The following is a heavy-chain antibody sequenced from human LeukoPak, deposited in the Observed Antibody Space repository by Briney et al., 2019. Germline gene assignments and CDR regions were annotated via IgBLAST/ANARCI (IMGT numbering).Heavy chain of an antibody. CDR1: GFSLSSYA. D-gene: IGHD2-2*01. Sequence: GGSLRLSCATSGFSLSSYAMHWVRQAPGKGLEWVAVISYDGSNKYYADSVKGRFTISRDNSKNTLYLQMNSLRAEDTAVYYCARESQGGVPAAPAQYYYYYYMDVWGKGTTVTVSS. J-gene: IGHJ6*03. V-gene: IGHV3-30-3*01. CDR2: ISYDGSNK. CDR3: ARESQGGVPAAPAQYYYYYYMDV.